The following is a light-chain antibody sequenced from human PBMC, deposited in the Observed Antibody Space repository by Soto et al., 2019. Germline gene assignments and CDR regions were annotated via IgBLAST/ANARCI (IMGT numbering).Light chain of an antibody. J-gene: IGKJ2*01. CDR3: MQGTQYPRT. Sequence: DIVMTQTPLSSPVTLGQPASISCRSSQSLVHDNGNTYLTWLHQRPGQPPRLLIYRISKRFSGVPDRFSGSGAETDFTLTISKVEAEDVGVYYCMQGTQYPRTFGQGTKLEIK. V-gene: IGKV2-24*01. CDR1: QSLVHDNGNTY. CDR2: RIS.